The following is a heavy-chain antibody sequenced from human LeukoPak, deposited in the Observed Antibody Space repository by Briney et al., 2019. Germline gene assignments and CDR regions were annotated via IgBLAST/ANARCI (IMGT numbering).Heavy chain of an antibody. CDR2: IYIISGST. CDR1: GDSISSGSYY. V-gene: IGHV4-61*02. CDR3: ARYGFWSGDFI. D-gene: IGHD3-3*01. Sequence: SETLSLTCTVSGDSISSGSYYWSWIRQPAGKGLEWIGRIYIISGSTNYNPSLKRRVIISADTSKNQFSLKVNSVTAADTAVYYCARYGFWSGDFIWGQGTLVTVSS. J-gene: IGHJ4*02.